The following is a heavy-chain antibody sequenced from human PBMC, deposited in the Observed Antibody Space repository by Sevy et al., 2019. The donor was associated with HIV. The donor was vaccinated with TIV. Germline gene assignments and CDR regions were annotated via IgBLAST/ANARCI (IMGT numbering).Heavy chain of an antibody. Sequence: SETLSLSCTVSGGSISNYYWSWIRQPPGKGLEWIGNIYYSGSTNYNPSLKSRVTISVDTSKNQFSLKLSSVTAADTAVYYCARVPAYYFDSSGYYNYAMDVWGQGTTVTVSS. CDR3: ARVPAYYFDSSGYYNYAMDV. CDR2: IYYSGST. CDR1: GGSISNYY. J-gene: IGHJ6*02. D-gene: IGHD3-22*01. V-gene: IGHV4-59*01.